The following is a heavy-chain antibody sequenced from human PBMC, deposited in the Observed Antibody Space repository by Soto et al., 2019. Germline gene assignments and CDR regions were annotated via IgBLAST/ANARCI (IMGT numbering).Heavy chain of an antibody. CDR2: IYHSGST. Sequence: PSETLSLTCAVSGYSISSGYYWGWIRQPPGKGLEWIGSIYHSGSTYYNPSLKSRVTISVDTSKNQFSLKLSSVTAADTAVYYCASEACSSTSCTNWFDPWGQGTLVTAPQ. D-gene: IGHD2-2*01. CDR3: ASEACSSTSCTNWFDP. V-gene: IGHV4-38-2*01. J-gene: IGHJ5*02. CDR1: GYSISSGYY.